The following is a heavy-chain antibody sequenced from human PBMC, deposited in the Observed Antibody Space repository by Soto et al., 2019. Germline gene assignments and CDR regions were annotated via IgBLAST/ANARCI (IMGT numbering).Heavy chain of an antibody. V-gene: IGHV3-23*01. CDR3: AKDRQGADDY. CDR1: GFTFSSYA. D-gene: IGHD1-26*01. J-gene: IGHJ4*02. CDR2: ISGSGGST. Sequence: EVQLLESGGGLVQPGGSLRLSCAASGFTFSSYAMGWVRQATGKGLEWVSAISGSGGSTYYADSVKGRFTISRDNSKNTLYLQMNSLKAEDTAVYYCAKDRQGADDYWGQGTLVTVSS.